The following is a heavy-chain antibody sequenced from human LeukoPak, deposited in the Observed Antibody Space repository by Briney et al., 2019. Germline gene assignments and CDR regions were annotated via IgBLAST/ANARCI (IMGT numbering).Heavy chain of an antibody. D-gene: IGHD3-3*01. CDR2: IIPIFGTA. V-gene: IGHV1-69*13. CDR3: ARIYDFWSGYSPWGAFDI. J-gene: IGHJ3*02. Sequence: SVKVSCKASGGTFSSYAISWVRQAPGQGLEWMGGIIPIFGTANYAQKFQGRVTITADESTSTAYMELSSLRSEDTAVYYCARIYDFWSGYSPWGAFDIWGQGTMVTVSS. CDR1: GGTFSSYA.